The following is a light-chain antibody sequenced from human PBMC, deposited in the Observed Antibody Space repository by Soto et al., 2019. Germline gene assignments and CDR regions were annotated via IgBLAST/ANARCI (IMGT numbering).Light chain of an antibody. V-gene: IGLV2-23*02. CDR1: SSDVGSYNL. Sequence: QSALTQPASVSGSPRQSITISCTGTSSDVGSYNLVSWYQQHPGKAPKLMIYEVSKRPSRVSNRFSGSKSGNTASLTISGLQAEDEADYYCCSYAGSSTLSGGGTKLTVL. CDR3: CSYAGSSTL. CDR2: EVS. J-gene: IGLJ2*01.